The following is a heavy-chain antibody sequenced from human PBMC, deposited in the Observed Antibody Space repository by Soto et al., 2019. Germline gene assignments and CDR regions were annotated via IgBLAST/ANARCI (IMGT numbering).Heavy chain of an antibody. V-gene: IGHV1-18*01. D-gene: IGHD3-10*01. CDR2: ISGFNDDT. CDR3: ARSGSYYPARNWFGP. Sequence: QVQLVQSGAEMKNPGASVKVSCKASGYTFTSYGISWVRQAPGQGLEWMGWISGFNDDTNHAQKLQGRVTMTKDTSTSTAYMEMRRLKSDDTAVYYCARSGSYYPARNWFGPWGQGTLVTVSS. CDR1: GYTFTSYG. J-gene: IGHJ5*02.